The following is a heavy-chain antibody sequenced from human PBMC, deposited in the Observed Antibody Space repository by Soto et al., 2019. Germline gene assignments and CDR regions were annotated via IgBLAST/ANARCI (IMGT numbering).Heavy chain of an antibody. D-gene: IGHD2-15*01. CDR1: GFTFSSYV. CDR3: ARAGCDGGRCYTLVGLRYGMDV. Sequence: QVQLVESGGGVVQPGRSLRLSCAASGFTFSSYVMHGVRQAPGKGLEWVAVISYDGNNKYYADSVKGRFTISRDNSKNTLYLQMNSLRAEDTAVYYCARAGCDGGRCYTLVGLRYGMDVWGQGTTVTVSS. J-gene: IGHJ6*02. V-gene: IGHV3-30-3*01. CDR2: ISYDGNNK.